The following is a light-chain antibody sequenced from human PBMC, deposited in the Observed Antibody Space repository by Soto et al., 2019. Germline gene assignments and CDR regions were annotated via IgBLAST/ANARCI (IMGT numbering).Light chain of an antibody. V-gene: IGLV2-23*02. CDR2: EVS. CDR3: CSYAGSSTPVV. Sequence: QSALTQPASVSGSPGQSITISCTGTSSDVGSYNHVSWYQQHPGKAPKLMIYEVSKRPSGVSKRFSGSKSGNTASLTISGLQAEDETDYYCCSYAGSSTPVVFGGGTQLTVL. CDR1: SSDVGSYNH. J-gene: IGLJ2*01.